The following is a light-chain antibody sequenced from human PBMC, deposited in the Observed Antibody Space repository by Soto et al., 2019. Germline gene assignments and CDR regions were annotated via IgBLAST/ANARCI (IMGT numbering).Light chain of an antibody. CDR2: AAS. CDR3: QKYNTAPLT. Sequence: DIRMTQSPSSLSSSVGDRATIACRASQDISTYLAWYQQKPGKVPKLLIYAASTLLSGVPSRFSGSGSGTDFTLTISSLQPEDVATYYCQKYNTAPLTFGQGTKVDIK. J-gene: IGKJ1*01. CDR1: QDISTY. V-gene: IGKV1-27*01.